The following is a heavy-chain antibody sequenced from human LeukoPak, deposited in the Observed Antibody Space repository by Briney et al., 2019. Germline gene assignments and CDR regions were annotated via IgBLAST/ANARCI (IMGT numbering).Heavy chain of an antibody. Sequence: SETLSLTCTVSGGSISSYYWNWIRQPPGKGLEWIGYIYYSGSTNYNPSLKSRVTISVDTSKNQFSLKLSSVTAADTAVYYCARDRTGYSSSWYYFDYWGQGTLVTVSS. V-gene: IGHV4-59*01. CDR2: IYYSGST. D-gene: IGHD6-13*01. J-gene: IGHJ4*02. CDR3: ARDRTGYSSSWYYFDY. CDR1: GGSISSYY.